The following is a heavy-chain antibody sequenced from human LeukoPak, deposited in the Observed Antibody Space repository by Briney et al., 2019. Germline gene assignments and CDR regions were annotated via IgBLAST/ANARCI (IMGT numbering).Heavy chain of an antibody. D-gene: IGHD5-24*01. CDR3: AKDPRVGSRVATPCH. V-gene: IGHV3-23*01. CDR2: ISGSGGST. CDR1: GFTFTSYA. J-gene: IGHJ4*02. Sequence: GGSLTLSCAASGFTFTSYAMSWVRQAPGKGLEWVSAISGSGGSTYYADSVKGRFTISRDNSKSTLFLQMNSLRAEDTAVYYCAKDPRVGSRVATPCHWGQGTLVTVSS.